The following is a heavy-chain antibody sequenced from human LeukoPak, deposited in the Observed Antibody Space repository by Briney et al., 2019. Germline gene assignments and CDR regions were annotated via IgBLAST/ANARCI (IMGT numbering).Heavy chain of an antibody. Sequence: PGGSLRLSCAASGFTFNNYGLHWVRQAPGKGLEWVAVIWYDGSNQYYADSVKGRFTISRDNSKNMLHLQMNSLRAEDTAVYYCARDRGHCTSGVCYKGTFDCWGQGTLVTVSS. D-gene: IGHD2-8*01. V-gene: IGHV3-33*08. J-gene: IGHJ4*02. CDR1: GFTFNNYG. CDR2: IWYDGSNQ. CDR3: ARDRGHCTSGVCYKGTFDC.